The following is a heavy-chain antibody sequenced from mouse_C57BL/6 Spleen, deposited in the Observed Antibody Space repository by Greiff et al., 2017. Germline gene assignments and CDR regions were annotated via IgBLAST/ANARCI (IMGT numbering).Heavy chain of an antibody. J-gene: IGHJ2*01. CDR1: GYSITGGYY. CDR2: IRYDGSN. Sequence: EVHLVQSGPGLVKPSPSLSITCSATGYSITGGYYWNWIRKFQGNKLEWMGYIRYDGSNNYNPSLKNRISITRDTSKNQCFLKLNSLTTEDTATYYCARELYDSEYYFDYWGQGTTLTVSS. D-gene: IGHD2-4*01. V-gene: IGHV3-6*01. CDR3: ARELYDSEYYFDY.